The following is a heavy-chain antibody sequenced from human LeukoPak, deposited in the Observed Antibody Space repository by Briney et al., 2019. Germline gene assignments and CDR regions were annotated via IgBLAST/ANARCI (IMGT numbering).Heavy chain of an antibody. Sequence: MSSETLSLTCTVSGGSISSGSYYWGWIRQPPGKGLEWIGYIYYSGSTNYNPSLKSRVTMSVDTSKNQFSLKLSSVTAADTAVYYCARYDFNKFFDYWGQGTLVTVSS. CDR3: ARYDFNKFFDY. D-gene: IGHD3-3*01. J-gene: IGHJ4*02. CDR2: IYYSGST. V-gene: IGHV4-61*01. CDR1: GGSISSGSYY.